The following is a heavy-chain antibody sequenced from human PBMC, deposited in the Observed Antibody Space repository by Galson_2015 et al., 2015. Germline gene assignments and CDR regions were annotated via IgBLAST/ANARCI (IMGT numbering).Heavy chain of an antibody. CDR3: ASNYCGGDCYSVWYFDL. CDR2: IYHSGST. D-gene: IGHD2-21*02. V-gene: IGHV4-30-2*01. Sequence: TLSLTCAVSGGSISSGGYSWSWIRQPPGKGLEWIGYIYHSGSTYYNPSLKSRVTISVDRSKNQFSLKLSSVTAADTAVYYCASNYCGGDCYSVWYFDLWGRGTLVTVSS. J-gene: IGHJ2*01. CDR1: GGSISSGGYS.